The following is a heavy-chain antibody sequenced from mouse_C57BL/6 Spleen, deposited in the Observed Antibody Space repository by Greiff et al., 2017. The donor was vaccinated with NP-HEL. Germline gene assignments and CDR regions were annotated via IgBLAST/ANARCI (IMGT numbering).Heavy chain of an antibody. J-gene: IGHJ1*03. Sequence: DVQLQESGPGLVKPSQSLSLTCSVTGYSITSGYYWNWNRQFPGNKLEWMGYISYDGSNNYNPSLKNRISITRDTSKNQFFLKLNSVTTEDTATYYCARDGYYGSLDWYFDVWGTGTTVTVSS. V-gene: IGHV3-6*01. CDR2: ISYDGSN. CDR1: GYSITSGYY. D-gene: IGHD1-1*01. CDR3: ARDGYYGSLDWYFDV.